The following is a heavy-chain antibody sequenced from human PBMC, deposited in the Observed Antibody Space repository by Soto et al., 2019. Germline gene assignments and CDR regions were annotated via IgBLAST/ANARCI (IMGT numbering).Heavy chain of an antibody. D-gene: IGHD5-12*01. CDR3: ARLVRDGYLLADRDY. CDR1: GGSISSSSYY. J-gene: IGHJ4*02. Sequence: QLQLQESGPGLVKPSETLSLTCTVSGGSISSSSYYWGWIRQPPGKGLEWIGSIYYSGSTYYNPSLKSRVTISVDTSKNQFSLKLSSVTAADTAVYYCARLVRDGYLLADRDYWGQGTLVTVSS. V-gene: IGHV4-39*01. CDR2: IYYSGST.